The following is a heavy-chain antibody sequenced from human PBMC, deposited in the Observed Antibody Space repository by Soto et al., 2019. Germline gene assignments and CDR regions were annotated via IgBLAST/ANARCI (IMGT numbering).Heavy chain of an antibody. CDR3: ARDSQYYDFWSGYYGANYYGMDV. D-gene: IGHD3-3*01. V-gene: IGHV1-69*13. CDR2: IIPIFGTA. CDR1: GGTFSSYA. J-gene: IGHJ6*02. Sequence: ASVKVSCKASGGTFSSYAISWVRQAPGQGLEWMGGIIPIFGTANYAQKFQGRVTITADESTSTAYMELSSLRSEDTAVYYCARDSQYYDFWSGYYGANYYGMDVWGQGTTITVSS.